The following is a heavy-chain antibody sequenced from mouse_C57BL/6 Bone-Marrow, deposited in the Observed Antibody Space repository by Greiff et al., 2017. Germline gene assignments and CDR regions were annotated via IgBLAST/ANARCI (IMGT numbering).Heavy chain of an antibody. J-gene: IGHJ2*01. Sequence: QVQLQQSGAELARPGASVKLSCKASGYTFTSYGISWVKQRTGQGLEWIGEIYPRSGNTYYNEKFKGKATLTADKSSSTAYMELRGLTSEDSAVYFCARGGQLRPYYFDYWGQGTTLTVSS. D-gene: IGHD3-2*02. CDR2: IYPRSGNT. V-gene: IGHV1-81*01. CDR3: ARGGQLRPYYFDY. CDR1: GYTFTSYG.